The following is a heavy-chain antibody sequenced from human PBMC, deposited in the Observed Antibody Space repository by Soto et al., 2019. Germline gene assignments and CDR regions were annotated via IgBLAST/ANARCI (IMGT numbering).Heavy chain of an antibody. CDR3: ARGPYCGTDCYFSS. CDR2: IYPGGTT. V-gene: IGHV4-4*07. Sequence: QVQLQESSPGLVKPSETLSLSCTVSGDSINNYYWSWIRQPAGKGLEWIGRIYPGGTTNYNSSLKSRVIMSVDTAKNQFSLNLSSVTAADTAVYYCARGPYCGTDCYFSSWGQGALVIVSS. CDR1: GDSINNYY. J-gene: IGHJ5*02. D-gene: IGHD2-21*02.